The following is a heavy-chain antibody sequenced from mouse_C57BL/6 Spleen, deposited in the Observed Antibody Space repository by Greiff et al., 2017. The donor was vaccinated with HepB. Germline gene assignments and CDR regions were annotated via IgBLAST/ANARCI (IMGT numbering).Heavy chain of an antibody. J-gene: IGHJ2*01. CDR2: IYPRSGNT. V-gene: IGHV1-81*01. D-gene: IGHD1-1*01. CDR3: AREGRGQPTVVATRLDY. Sequence: VQLQQSGAELARPGASVKLSCKASGYTFTSYGISWVKQRTGQGLEWIGEIYPRSGNTYYNEKFKGKATLTADKSSSTAYMELRSLTSEDSAVYFCAREGRGQPTVVATRLDYWGQGTTLTVSS. CDR1: GYTFTSYG.